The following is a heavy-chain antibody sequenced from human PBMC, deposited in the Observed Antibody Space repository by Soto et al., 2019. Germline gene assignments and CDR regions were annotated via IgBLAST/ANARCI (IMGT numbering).Heavy chain of an antibody. CDR1: AFSLSTGGVG. J-gene: IGHJ6*02. Sequence: SGPTLVNPTQTLTLTCTFTAFSLSTGGVGVGWIRQPPGKALECLALIYWDDDKRYSPSLRSRLTITKDTSKNQVVLTMTNMDPVDTATYYCIQSRCGGDCLQSYASYYYYGMDVWGQGTTVTVSS. CDR3: IQSRCGGDCLQSYASYYYYGMDV. D-gene: IGHD2-21*02. V-gene: IGHV2-5*02. CDR2: IYWDDDK.